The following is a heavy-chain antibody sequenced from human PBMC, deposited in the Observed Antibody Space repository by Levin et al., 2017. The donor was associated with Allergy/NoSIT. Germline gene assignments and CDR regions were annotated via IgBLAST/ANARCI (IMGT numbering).Heavy chain of an antibody. J-gene: IGHJ2*01. CDR1: GFAFSSYG. D-gene: IGHD4-17*01. Sequence: GGSLRLSCAASGFAFSSYGMHWVRQAPGKGLEWVAVIWYDGSNKYYADSVKGRFTISRDNSKNTLYLQMNSLRAEDTAVYYCARDSRGYGDYVSWYFDLWGRGTLVTVSS. CDR2: IWYDGSNK. V-gene: IGHV3-33*01. CDR3: ARDSRGYGDYVSWYFDL.